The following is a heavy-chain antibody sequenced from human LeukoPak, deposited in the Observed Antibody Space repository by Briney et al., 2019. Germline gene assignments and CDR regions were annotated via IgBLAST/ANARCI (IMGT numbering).Heavy chain of an antibody. CDR1: GFTLSNYM. Sequence: PGGSLRLSCVASGFTLSNYMMSWVRQAPGKGLEWVSAISGSTVGTFYSDSVRGRFTISRASPKNTLYLQMNSLRVEDTAVYYCTKDPLDYWGQGTLVTVSS. V-gene: IGHV3-23*01. J-gene: IGHJ4*02. CDR3: TKDPLDY. CDR2: ISGSTVGT.